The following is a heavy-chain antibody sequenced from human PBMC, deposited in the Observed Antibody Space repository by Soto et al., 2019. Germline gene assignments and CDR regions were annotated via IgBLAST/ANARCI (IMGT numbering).Heavy chain of an antibody. CDR2: ISGSGGST. Sequence: GGSLRLSCAASGLTFSSYAMSWVRQAPGKGLEWVSAISGSGGSTYYAHSVKGRFTISRDNSKNTLYLQMNSLRAEDTAVYYCAKEYYYDGSGFIDYWGQGTLVTVSS. CDR1: GLTFSSYA. CDR3: AKEYYYDGSGFIDY. V-gene: IGHV3-23*01. J-gene: IGHJ4*02. D-gene: IGHD3-22*01.